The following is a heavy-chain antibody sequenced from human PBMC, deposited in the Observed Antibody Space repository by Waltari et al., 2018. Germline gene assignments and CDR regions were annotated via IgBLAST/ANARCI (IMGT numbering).Heavy chain of an antibody. CDR3: ARDGWELLHQYFDY. D-gene: IGHD1-26*01. CDR2: IYDSGST. J-gene: IGHJ4*02. CDR1: GGSISSSSYY. V-gene: IGHV4-39*07. Sequence: QLQLQESGPGLVKPSETLSLTCTVSGGSISSSSYYWGWIRQPPGKGLEWIGSIYDSGSTYDNPSLKSRVTISVDTSKNQFSLKLSSVTAADTAVYYCARDGWELLHQYFDYWGQGTLVTVSS.